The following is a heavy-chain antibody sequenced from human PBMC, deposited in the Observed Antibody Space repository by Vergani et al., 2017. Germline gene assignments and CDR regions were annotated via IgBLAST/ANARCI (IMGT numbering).Heavy chain of an antibody. Sequence: VQLLESGGGLVQPGGSLRLSCAASGFTFSNYAMSWVRQAPGKGLEWVSAISGSGGNTYYADSVKGRFTISRDNSKNTLYLQMSSLRAEDTAVYYCAKDAVDSTMMVVVHFDYWGQGTLVTVSS. CDR1: GFTFSNYA. CDR3: AKDAVDSTMMVVVHFDY. CDR2: ISGSGGNT. D-gene: IGHD3-22*01. J-gene: IGHJ4*02. V-gene: IGHV3-23*01.